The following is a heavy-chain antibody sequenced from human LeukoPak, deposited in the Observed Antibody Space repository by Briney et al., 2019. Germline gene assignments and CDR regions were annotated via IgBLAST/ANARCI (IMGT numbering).Heavy chain of an antibody. CDR2: INHSGST. CDR1: GGSFSGYY. J-gene: IGHJ4*02. Sequence: SETLSLTCAVYGGSFSGYYWSWIRQPPGKGLEWIGEINHSGSTNYNPSLKSRVTISVDTSKNQFSLKLSSVTAADTAVYYCARGPHTGVNYYDSSSYYYWGQGTLVTVSS. V-gene: IGHV4-34*01. D-gene: IGHD3-22*01. CDR3: ARGPHTGVNYYDSSSYYY.